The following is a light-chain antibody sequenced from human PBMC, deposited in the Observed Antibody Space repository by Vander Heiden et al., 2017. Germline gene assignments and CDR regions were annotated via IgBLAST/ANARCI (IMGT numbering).Light chain of an antibody. CDR3: SSYTSSSTPV. CDR1: SSDVGGYNY. V-gene: IGLV2-14*01. CDR2: DVS. J-gene: IGLJ3*02. Sequence: QSALTQPASVSGSPGQSITISCTATSSDVGGYNYVSWYQQHSGQAPNLMLSDVSNRPSGVSNPFSGSKSGNTASLTISGLQAEDEADYYCSSYTSSSTPVFGGGTKLTVL.